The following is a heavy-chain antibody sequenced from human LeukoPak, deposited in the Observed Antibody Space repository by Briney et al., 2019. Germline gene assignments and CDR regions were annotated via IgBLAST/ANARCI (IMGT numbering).Heavy chain of an antibody. CDR3: ATGAIVFDF. D-gene: IGHD3-22*01. CDR2: VGHEDGTT. V-gene: IGHV1-24*01. J-gene: IGHJ4*02. CDR1: GSTLSTIP. Sequence: ASVKVSSKVSGSTLSTIPIDWVRQSPGKGPEWLGSVGHEDGTTINAQKFQGRFNMTVDTTTDTAYMEMSSLMSEDTAIYYCATGAIVFDFWGQGTLVTVSS.